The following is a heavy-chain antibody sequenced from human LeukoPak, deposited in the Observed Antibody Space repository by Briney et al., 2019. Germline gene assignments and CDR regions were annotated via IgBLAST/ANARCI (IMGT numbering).Heavy chain of an antibody. D-gene: IGHD1-14*01. CDR3: ASELLSHDAFDI. V-gene: IGHV1-2*02. Sequence: GASVTVSCKASGYTFTVYYMHWVRQAPGQGLEWMGWINPNSGGTNYAQKFQGRVTMTRDTSISTAYMELSRLRSDDTAVYYCASELLSHDAFDIWGQGTMVTVSS. CDR1: GYTFTVYY. J-gene: IGHJ3*02. CDR2: INPNSGGT.